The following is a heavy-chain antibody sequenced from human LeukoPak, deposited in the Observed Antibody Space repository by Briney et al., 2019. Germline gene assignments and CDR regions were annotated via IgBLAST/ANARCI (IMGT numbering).Heavy chain of an antibody. CDR3: AKFSMIRGLDY. J-gene: IGHJ4*02. CDR1: GFTFTNYA. Sequence: GGSLRLSCAASGFTFTNYAMSWVRQAPGKGLEWVSTITNSGGSTYCADSVKGRSTISRDNSKNTLYLQMNGLRAEDTAVYYCAKFSMIRGLDYWGQGTLVTVSS. CDR2: ITNSGGST. V-gene: IGHV3-23*01. D-gene: IGHD3-10*01.